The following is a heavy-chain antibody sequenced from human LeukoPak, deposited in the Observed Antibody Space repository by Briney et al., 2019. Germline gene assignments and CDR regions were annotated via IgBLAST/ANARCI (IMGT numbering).Heavy chain of an antibody. D-gene: IGHD6-19*01. Sequence: SVKVSFKASGGTFNSYTISWVRQAPGQGPEWMGRIIPILGIANYAQKFQSRVTITADKSTSTAYMERSSLRSEDRAVYYWARDYQAVAGTSYCYGMDVWGQGTTVTVSS. CDR2: IIPILGIA. CDR1: GGTFNSYT. J-gene: IGHJ6*02. CDR3: ARDYQAVAGTSYCYGMDV. V-gene: IGHV1-69*04.